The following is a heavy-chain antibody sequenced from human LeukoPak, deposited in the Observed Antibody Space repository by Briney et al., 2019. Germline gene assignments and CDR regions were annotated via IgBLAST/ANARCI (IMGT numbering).Heavy chain of an antibody. CDR3: ARVPAAGSYYYGMDV. CDR2: IYYSGST. D-gene: IGHD6-13*01. V-gene: IGHV4-59*01. CDR1: GGSISSYY. J-gene: IGHJ6*02. Sequence: SETLSLTCTVSGGSISSYYWSWIRQHPGKGLEWIGYIYYSGSTNYNPSLKSRVTISVDTSKNQFSLKLSSVTAADTAVYYCARVPAAGSYYYGMDVWGQGTTVTVSS.